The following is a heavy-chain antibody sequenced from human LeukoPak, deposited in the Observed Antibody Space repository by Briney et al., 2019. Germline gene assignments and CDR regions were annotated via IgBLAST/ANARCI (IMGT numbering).Heavy chain of an antibody. Sequence: SETLSLTCTVSGGSISSYYWSWIRQPPGKGLEWIGYIYYSGSTNYNPSLKSRVTISVDTSKNQFSLKLSSVTAADTAVYYCASMIAARPQIDYWGQGTLVTVSS. J-gene: IGHJ4*02. CDR3: ASMIAARPQIDY. D-gene: IGHD6-6*01. CDR2: IYYSGST. V-gene: IGHV4-59*01. CDR1: GGSISSYY.